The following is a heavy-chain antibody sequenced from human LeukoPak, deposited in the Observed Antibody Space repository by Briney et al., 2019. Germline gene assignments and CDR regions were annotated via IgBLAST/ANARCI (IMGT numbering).Heavy chain of an antibody. D-gene: IGHD3-16*01. J-gene: IGHJ4*02. Sequence: GSLRLSCTASGFTFTNAWMSWIRQPPGKGLEWIGYIYYSGSTDYNPSLKSRVTISVDTSKNQFSLKLSSVTAADTAVYYCARTLRGIDYWGQGTLVTVSS. V-gene: IGHV4-59*01. CDR1: GFTFTNAW. CDR2: IYYSGST. CDR3: ARTLRGIDY.